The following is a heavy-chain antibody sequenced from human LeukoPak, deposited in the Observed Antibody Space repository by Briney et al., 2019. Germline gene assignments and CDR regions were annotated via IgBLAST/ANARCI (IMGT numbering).Heavy chain of an antibody. CDR3: AKGAYYYDSGAQYYFDY. J-gene: IGHJ4*02. D-gene: IGHD3-22*01. V-gene: IGHV3-30*18. CDR2: ISYDGSNK. CDR1: GLTFSNYG. Sequence: GGSLRLSCAASGLTFSNYGMHWVRQAPGKGLEWVAFISYDGSNKYYADSVKGRFTISRDNSKNTLYVRMNSLRADDTAVYYCAKGAYYYDSGAQYYFDYWGQGTLVTVSS.